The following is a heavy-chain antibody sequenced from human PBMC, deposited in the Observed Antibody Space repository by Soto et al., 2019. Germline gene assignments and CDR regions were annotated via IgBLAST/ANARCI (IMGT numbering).Heavy chain of an antibody. CDR2: ISGSGGST. CDR3: AKDLRFGESYYFDY. CDR1: GFTFSSYA. D-gene: IGHD3-10*01. V-gene: IGHV3-23*01. J-gene: IGHJ4*02. Sequence: GGSQRLSCAASGFTFSSYAMSWVRQAPGKGLEWVSAISGSGGSTYYADSVKGRFTISRDNSKNTLYLQMNSLRAEDTAVYYFAKDLRFGESYYFDYWGQGTLVTVSS.